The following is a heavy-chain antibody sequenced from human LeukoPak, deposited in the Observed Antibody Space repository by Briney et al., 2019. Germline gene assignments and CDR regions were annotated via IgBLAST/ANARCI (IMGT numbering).Heavy chain of an antibody. CDR2: ISGSGGST. Sequence: GGSLRLSCAASGFTFSSYAMSWVRQAPGKGLEWVSAISGSGGSTYYADSVKGRFTISRDNSKNTLYLQMNGLRAEDTAVYYCAKDNAVAGTYYFDYWGQGTLVTVSS. J-gene: IGHJ4*02. CDR1: GFTFSSYA. V-gene: IGHV3-23*01. CDR3: AKDNAVAGTYYFDY. D-gene: IGHD6-19*01.